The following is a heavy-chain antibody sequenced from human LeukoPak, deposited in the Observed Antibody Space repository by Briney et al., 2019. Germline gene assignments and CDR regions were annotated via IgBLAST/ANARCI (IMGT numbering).Heavy chain of an antibody. J-gene: IGHJ4*02. CDR3: ARNRSLAY. CDR1: GLTFSSYW. V-gene: IGHV3-7*01. Sequence: PGGSLRFSCVASGLTFSSYWMSWVRQAPGKGLEWVANIKQDGSEKYYVDSVKGRFTISRDNAKNSLYLQMNSLRAEDTAVYYCARNRSLAYWGQGTLVTVSS. CDR2: IKQDGSEK. D-gene: IGHD3-3*02.